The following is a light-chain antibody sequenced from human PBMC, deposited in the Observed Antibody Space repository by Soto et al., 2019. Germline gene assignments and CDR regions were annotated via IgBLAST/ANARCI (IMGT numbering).Light chain of an antibody. Sequence: SYELTQPPSVSVSPGQTASITCSGDKLGDKYACWYQQKPGQSPVVVIYQDTKRPSGIPERFSGSKSGNTATLTISGTQAMDEADYYCQAWDSTTVLFGGGTKVTVL. CDR1: KLGDKY. J-gene: IGLJ2*01. CDR2: QDT. CDR3: QAWDSTTVL. V-gene: IGLV3-1*01.